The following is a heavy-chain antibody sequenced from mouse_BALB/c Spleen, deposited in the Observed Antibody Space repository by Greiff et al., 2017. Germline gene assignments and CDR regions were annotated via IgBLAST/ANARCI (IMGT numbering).Heavy chain of an antibody. CDR3: ARRYRYDEGPMDY. CDR1: GFTFTDYY. CDR2: IRNKANGYTT. D-gene: IGHD2-14*01. J-gene: IGHJ4*01. Sequence: EVKVVESGGGLVQPGGSLRLSCATSGFTFTDYYMSWVRQPPGKALEWLGFIRNKANGYTTEYSASVKGQFTISRDNSQSILYLQMNTLRAEDSATYYCARRYRYDEGPMDYRGQGTSVTVSS. V-gene: IGHV7-3*02.